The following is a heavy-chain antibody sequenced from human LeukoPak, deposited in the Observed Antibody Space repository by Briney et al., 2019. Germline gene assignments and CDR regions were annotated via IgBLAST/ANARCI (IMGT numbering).Heavy chain of an antibody. CDR2: ISGSGGST. CDR3: ARTPKVYCIGGSCYPDY. V-gene: IGHV3-23*01. Sequence: GGSLRLSCAASGFTFSSYAMSWVRQAPGKGLEWVSAISGSGGSTYYADSVKGRFTISRDNSKNTLYLQMNSLRAEDTAVYYCARTPKVYCIGGSCYPDYWGQGTLVTVSS. CDR1: GFTFSSYA. J-gene: IGHJ4*02. D-gene: IGHD2-15*01.